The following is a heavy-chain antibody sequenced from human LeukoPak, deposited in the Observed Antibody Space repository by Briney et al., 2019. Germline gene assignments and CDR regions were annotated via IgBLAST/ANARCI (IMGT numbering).Heavy chain of an antibody. CDR1: GGTFSTYA. CDR3: ARRAVTNYEADYYYYYMDV. V-gene: IGHV1-69*06. J-gene: IGHJ6*03. D-gene: IGHD4-17*01. Sequence: GASVKVSCKASGGTFSTYAISWVRQAPGQGLEWMGGIIPIYGTANYAQKFQGRVTITSDKSTSTAYMELSSLRSEDTAVYYCARRAVTNYEADYYYYYMDVWGKGTTVTVSS. CDR2: IIPIYGTA.